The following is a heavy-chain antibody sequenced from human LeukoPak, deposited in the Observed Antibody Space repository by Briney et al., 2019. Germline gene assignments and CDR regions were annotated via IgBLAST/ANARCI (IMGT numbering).Heavy chain of an antibody. CDR1: GFTFSDYY. J-gene: IGHJ4*02. V-gene: IGHV3-11*06. CDR3: ARVTLYAESALDY. D-gene: IGHD4-17*01. CDR2: ISGSSSYA. Sequence: GGSLRLSCAASGFTFSDYYMSWIRQAPGKGLEWVSYISGSSSYAIYADSVKGRFTISRDNAKNSLYLQMNSLRAEDTAVYYCARVTLYAESALDYWGQGTLVTVSS.